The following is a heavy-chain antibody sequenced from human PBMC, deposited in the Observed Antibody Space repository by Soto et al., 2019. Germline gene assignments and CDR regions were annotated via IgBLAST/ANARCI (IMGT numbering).Heavy chain of an antibody. D-gene: IGHD1-1*01. CDR2: VKTKTDGETT. CDR1: GFTFNNVW. Sequence: EVQLVESGGGLVKPGGSLRLSCAASGFTFNNVWMNWVRQAPGKGLEWVGRVKTKTDGETTDYAAPAKGSFTISRDDSINTLYLQMNSLEIEDTAVYFCTSRIRTTNDYWGQGTLVTVSS. J-gene: IGHJ4*02. V-gene: IGHV3-15*07. CDR3: TSRIRTTNDY.